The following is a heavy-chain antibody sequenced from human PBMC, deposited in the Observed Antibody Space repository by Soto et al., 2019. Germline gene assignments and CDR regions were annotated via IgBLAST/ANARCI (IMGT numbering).Heavy chain of an antibody. V-gene: IGHV4-34*12. D-gene: IGHD5-18*01. CDR3: ARDNGYSYGYTLDH. CDR2: ILHRGST. J-gene: IGHJ4*02. CDR1: GGSFSGYY. Sequence: SETLSLTCAVYGGSFSGYYWSWIRQPPGKGLEWIGEILHRGSTNYDPSLKSRITISVDTSKNQFSLKLSSVTAADTAVYYCARDNGYSYGYTLDHWGQGTLVTVSS.